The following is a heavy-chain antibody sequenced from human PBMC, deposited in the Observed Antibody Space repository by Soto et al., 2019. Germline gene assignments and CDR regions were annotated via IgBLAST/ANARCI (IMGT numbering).Heavy chain of an antibody. V-gene: IGHV4-31*03. CDR1: GGSISSGGYY. CDR2: IYYSGST. CDR3: ARDLRPYYYDSSGWRRYFDL. J-gene: IGHJ2*01. Sequence: QVQLQESGPGLVKPSQTLSLTCTVSGGSISSGGYYWSWIRQHPGNGLEWIGDIYYSGSTYDNPSLKSRVTISVDTSKNQFSLKLSSVTAADTAVYYCARDLRPYYYDSSGWRRYFDLWGRGTLVTVSS. D-gene: IGHD3-22*01.